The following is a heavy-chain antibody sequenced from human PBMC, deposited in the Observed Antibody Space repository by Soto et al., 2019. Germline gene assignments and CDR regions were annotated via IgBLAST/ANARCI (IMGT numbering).Heavy chain of an antibody. Sequence: SETLSLTCSVSGGSISSGGYFYSWIRQHPGQGLEWIGSIYYSGRTYYNASLQSRLSMSVDTSKNHFSLKLTSVTAADTAVYFCARLAKEENPKVGSWYFFDYWGQGVMLTVSS. CDR3: ARLAKEENPKVGSWYFFDY. D-gene: IGHD1-26*01. J-gene: IGHJ4*02. V-gene: IGHV4-31*03. CDR2: IYYSGRT. CDR1: GGSISSGGYF.